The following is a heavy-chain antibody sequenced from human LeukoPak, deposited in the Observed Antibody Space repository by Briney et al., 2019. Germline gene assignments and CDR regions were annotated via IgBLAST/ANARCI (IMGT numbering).Heavy chain of an antibody. D-gene: IGHD3-10*01. V-gene: IGHV3-23*01. CDR3: ARGGVDYYGSGTYYLMYYFDY. J-gene: IGHJ4*02. CDR1: GFTFSSYP. Sequence: GGSLRLSCATSGFTFSSYPMSWVRQAPGRGLEWVSVISGNSGATYYADSVKGRFTISRDDPHNTLYLQMNSLRAEDTAVYFCARGGVDYYGSGTYYLMYYFDYWGQGALVTVSS. CDR2: ISGNSGAT.